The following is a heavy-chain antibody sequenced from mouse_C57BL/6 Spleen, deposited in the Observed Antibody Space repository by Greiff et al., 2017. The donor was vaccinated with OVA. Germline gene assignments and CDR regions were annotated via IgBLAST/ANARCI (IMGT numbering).Heavy chain of an antibody. CDR3: ARKDY. CDR1: GYTFTSYW. CDR2: IDPSDSYT. J-gene: IGHJ2*01. Sequence: QVQLQQPGAELVKPGASVKLSCKASGYTFTSYWMQWVKQRPGQGLEWIGEIDPSDSYTNYNQKFKGKATLTVYTSSSTAYMQLSNLTSEDSAVYYCARKDYWGQGTTLTVSS. V-gene: IGHV1-50*01.